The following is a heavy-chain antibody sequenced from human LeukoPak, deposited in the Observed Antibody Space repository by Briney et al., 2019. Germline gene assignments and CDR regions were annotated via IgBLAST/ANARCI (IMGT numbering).Heavy chain of an antibody. CDR2: IIPILGIA. J-gene: IGHJ4*02. CDR1: GGTFSSYA. V-gene: IGHV1-69*04. Sequence: SVKVSCKASGGTFSSYAISWVRQAPGQGLEWMGRIIPILGIANYAQKFQGRVTITADKSTSTAYMELSSLRSEDTAVYYCARDPYDSSGYYFLYYFDYWGQGTLVTVSS. CDR3: ARDPYDSSGYYFLYYFDY. D-gene: IGHD3-22*01.